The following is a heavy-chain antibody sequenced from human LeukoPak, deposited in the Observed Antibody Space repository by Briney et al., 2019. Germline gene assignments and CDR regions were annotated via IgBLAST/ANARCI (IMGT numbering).Heavy chain of an antibody. CDR2: IRYDGSNK. D-gene: IGHD5-24*01. Sequence: GGSLRLSCAASGFTFSSYGMHWVRQAPGKGLEWVAFIRYDGSNKYYADSVKGRFTISRDNTRNFLFLQMNSLRAEDTAFYYCAKLIRDVTIYDFWGPGSLVTVSS. V-gene: IGHV3-30*02. CDR3: AKLIRDVTIYDF. J-gene: IGHJ4*03. CDR1: GFTFSSYG.